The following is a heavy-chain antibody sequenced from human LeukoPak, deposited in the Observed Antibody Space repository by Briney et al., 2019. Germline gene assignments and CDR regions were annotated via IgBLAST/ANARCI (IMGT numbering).Heavy chain of an antibody. CDR3: ANWVRDSSGYRDY. Sequence: ASVKVSCKASGYTFTGYTTHWVRQAPGQGLEWMGWINSNSGGTKYAQKFQGRVTMTRDTSISTAYMELSRLRSYDTAVYYCANWVRDSSGYRDYWGQGTLVTVSS. D-gene: IGHD3-22*01. CDR1: GYTFTGYT. CDR2: INSNSGGT. V-gene: IGHV1-2*02. J-gene: IGHJ4*02.